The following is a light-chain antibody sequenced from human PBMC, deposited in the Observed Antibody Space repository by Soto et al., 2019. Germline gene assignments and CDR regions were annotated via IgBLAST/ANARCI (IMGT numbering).Light chain of an antibody. CDR3: SSYTRSSTWV. J-gene: IGLJ3*02. CDR2: ELS. CDR1: SSDIGGYNY. V-gene: IGLV2-14*01. Sequence: QSALTQPASVSGSPGQSITISCTGTSSDIGGYNYVSWYQQHPGKAPKVIIYELSNRSSGVSNRFSGSKSGNTASLTISGLQAEDEADYYCSSYTRSSTWVFGGGTKLTVL.